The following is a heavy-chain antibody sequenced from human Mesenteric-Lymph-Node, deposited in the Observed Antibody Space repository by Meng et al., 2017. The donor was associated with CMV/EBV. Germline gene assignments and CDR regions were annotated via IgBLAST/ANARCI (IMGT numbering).Heavy chain of an antibody. D-gene: IGHD3-10*01. Sequence: GTFSSYAISWVRQAPGQGLEWMGGIIPIFGTANYAQKFQGRVTITADESTSTAYMELSSLRSEDTAVYYCARAGYYYGSGIQYYFDYWGQGT. J-gene: IGHJ4*02. CDR1: GTFSSYA. CDR2: IIPIFGTA. V-gene: IGHV1-69*01. CDR3: ARAGYYYGSGIQYYFDY.